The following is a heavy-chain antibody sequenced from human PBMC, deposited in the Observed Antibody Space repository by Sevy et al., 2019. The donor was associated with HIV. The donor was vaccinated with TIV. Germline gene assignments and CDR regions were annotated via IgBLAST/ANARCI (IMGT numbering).Heavy chain of an antibody. D-gene: IGHD1-1*01. Sequence: SETLSLTCTVSGVSVSPYYWAWIRQPPGKGLECVAFSGGTNYNPSPKSRATTSVDTSKNQFSLKLSSVTAADTAIYYCARGGPNQQQLDYFDHWGQGTLVTVSS. J-gene: IGHJ4*02. CDR1: GVSVSPYY. CDR3: ARGGPNQQQLDYFDH. V-gene: IGHV4-59*02. CDR2: SGGT.